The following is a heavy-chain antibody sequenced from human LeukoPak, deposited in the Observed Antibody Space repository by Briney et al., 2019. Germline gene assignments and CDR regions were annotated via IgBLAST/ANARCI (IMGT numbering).Heavy chain of an antibody. D-gene: IGHD3-22*01. Sequence: SETLSLTCTVSGDSISSTTYYWGWIRQPPGEGPEWIGCIYHSGSTYYNPSLKSRVTISVDTSKNQFSLKVSSVTAADTAVYYCARDRRLASYDYWGQGTLVTVSS. J-gene: IGHJ4*02. CDR2: IYHSGST. CDR1: GDSISSTTYY. V-gene: IGHV4-39*07. CDR3: ARDRRLASYDY.